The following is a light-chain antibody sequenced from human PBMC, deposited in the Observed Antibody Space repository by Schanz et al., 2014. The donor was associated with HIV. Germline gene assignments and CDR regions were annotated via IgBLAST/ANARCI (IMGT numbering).Light chain of an antibody. CDR1: SSDVGGYNF. Sequence: QSALTQPASVSGSPGQSITISCTGTSSDVGGYNFVSWYQQHPGKAPKLMIYNVSNRPSGVSDRFSGSKSGNTASLTISGRQAEDEVEYYCSSYTSSSTGVFGGGTKLTVL. CDR3: SSYTSSSTGV. J-gene: IGLJ3*02. V-gene: IGLV2-14*03. CDR2: NVS.